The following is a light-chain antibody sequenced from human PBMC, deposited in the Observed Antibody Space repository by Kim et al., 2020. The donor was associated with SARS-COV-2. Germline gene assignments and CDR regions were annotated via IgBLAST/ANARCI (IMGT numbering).Light chain of an antibody. J-gene: IGKJ5*01. V-gene: IGKV4-1*01. Sequence: DIVMTQSPDSLAVSLGERATINCKSSQSLLRTSNNKNSLSWFQQKPGQPPKLLIYWASTRESGVPDRFSGGGSGTDFTLSISSLQAEDVAVYYCQQYYSGPDTFGQGTRLEIK. CDR1: QSLLRTSNNKNS. CDR2: WAS. CDR3: QQYYSGPDT.